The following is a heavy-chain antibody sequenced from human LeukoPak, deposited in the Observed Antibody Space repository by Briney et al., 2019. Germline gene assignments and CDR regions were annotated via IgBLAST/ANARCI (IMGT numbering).Heavy chain of an antibody. D-gene: IGHD1-26*01. V-gene: IGHV3-30*02. CDR1: GFTFSSYG. CDR3: AKAGGSYLGAYYFDY. J-gene: IGHJ4*02. Sequence: GGSLRLSCSASGFTFSSYGMHWVRQAPGKGLEWVAFIRYDGSNKYYADSVKGRFTISRDNSKNTLYLQMNSLRAEDTAVYYCAKAGGSYLGAYYFDYWGQGTLVTVSS. CDR2: IRYDGSNK.